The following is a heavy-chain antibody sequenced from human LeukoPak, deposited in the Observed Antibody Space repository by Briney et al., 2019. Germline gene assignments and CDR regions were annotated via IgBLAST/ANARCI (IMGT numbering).Heavy chain of an antibody. CDR2: IKQDGSEK. CDR3: AKTYYFDY. Sequence: GGSLRLSCAASGFIFSSYWMSWVRQAPGKGLEWVANIKQDGSEKYYVDSVKGRFTISRDNAKNSLYLQMNSLRAEDTAVYYCAKTYYFDYWGQGTLVTVSS. V-gene: IGHV3-7*01. CDR1: GFIFSSYW. J-gene: IGHJ4*02.